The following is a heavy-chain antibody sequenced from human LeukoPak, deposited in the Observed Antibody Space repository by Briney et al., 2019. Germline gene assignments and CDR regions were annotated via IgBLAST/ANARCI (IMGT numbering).Heavy chain of an antibody. Sequence: GGSLRLSCVTSGFIFGDFGMHWVRQAPGKGLEWVAFIRYDGITKYVAASVKGRFTVSRDNSKNTLYLQMNSLRAEDTAVYYCASSRIVVVPAATDYWGQGTLVTVSS. CDR3: ASSRIVVVPAATDY. D-gene: IGHD2-2*01. V-gene: IGHV3-30*02. CDR1: GFIFGDFG. J-gene: IGHJ4*02. CDR2: IRYDGITK.